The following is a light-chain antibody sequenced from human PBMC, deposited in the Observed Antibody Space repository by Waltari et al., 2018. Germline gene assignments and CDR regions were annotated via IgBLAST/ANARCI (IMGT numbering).Light chain of an antibody. CDR3: QQANSFPFT. V-gene: IGKV1D-12*01. CDR2: AAS. CDR1: QDIHTW. Sequence: DMQMTQSPSYVSASVGDRVTITCRASQDIHTWLAWYQQKPGKAPRLLISAASSLQSGVPSRLSGSGSGTDFTLTISSLQPEDFATYYCQQANSFPFTFGPGTKVDI. J-gene: IGKJ3*01.